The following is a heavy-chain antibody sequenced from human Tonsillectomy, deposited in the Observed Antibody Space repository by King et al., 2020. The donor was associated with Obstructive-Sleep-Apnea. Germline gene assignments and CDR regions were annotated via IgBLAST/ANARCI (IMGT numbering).Heavy chain of an antibody. CDR3: ASSERDIYYYGMDV. D-gene: IGHD2-15*01. V-gene: IGHV4-34*01. CDR1: GGSFSGYY. CDR2: INHSGST. J-gene: IGHJ6*02. Sequence: VQLQQWGAGLLKPSETLSLTCAVYGGSFSGYYCSWIRQPPGKGLEWIGEINHSGSTNYNPSLKSRVTISVDTSKNQFSLKLSSVTAADTAVYYCASSERDIYYYGMDVWGQGTTVTVSS.